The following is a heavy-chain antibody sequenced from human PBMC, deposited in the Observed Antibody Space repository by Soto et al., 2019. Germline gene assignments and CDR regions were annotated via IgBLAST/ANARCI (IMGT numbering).Heavy chain of an antibody. D-gene: IGHD3-16*01. CDR2: IYYSGST. Sequence: SETLSLTCTVSGDSISNYYWNWIRQPPGKGLEWIGYIYYSGSTDYNPSLKTRVTISIDTSRNQFSLKLNSVTAADTAVYYFARDTGMRGIPKSYHGMGVWGQGTTVTVSS. J-gene: IGHJ6*02. CDR1: GDSISNYY. V-gene: IGHV4-59*01. CDR3: ARDTGMRGIPKSYHGMGV.